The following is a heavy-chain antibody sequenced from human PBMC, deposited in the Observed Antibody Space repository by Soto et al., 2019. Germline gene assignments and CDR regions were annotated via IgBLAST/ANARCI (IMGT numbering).Heavy chain of an antibody. Sequence: QVQLVQSGAEVKKPGSSVKVSCKASGGTFSSYTISWVRQAPGQGLEWMGRIIPILGIANYAQKFQGRVTLTXXXSXXTAYMELSSLRSEDTAVYYCASPNPQRWCGFLFDYWGQGTLVTGSS. D-gene: IGHD2-21*01. CDR1: GGTFSSYT. V-gene: IGHV1-69*02. J-gene: IGHJ4*02. CDR3: ASPNPQRWCGFLFDY. CDR2: IIPILGIA.